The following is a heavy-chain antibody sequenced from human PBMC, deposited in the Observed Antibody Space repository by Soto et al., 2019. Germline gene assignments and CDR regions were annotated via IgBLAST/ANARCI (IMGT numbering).Heavy chain of an antibody. V-gene: IGHV1-69*13. CDR2: IIPIFGTA. D-gene: IGHD3-10*01. J-gene: IGHJ6*02. Sequence: ASVKVSCKASGGTFSSYAISWVRQAPGQGLEWMGGIIPIFGTANYAQKFQGRVTITADESTSTAYMELSSLRSEDTAVYYCARGWLYYYGSGSYYYYYYGMDVWGQGTTVTVS. CDR1: GGTFSSYA. CDR3: ARGWLYYYGSGSYYYYYYGMDV.